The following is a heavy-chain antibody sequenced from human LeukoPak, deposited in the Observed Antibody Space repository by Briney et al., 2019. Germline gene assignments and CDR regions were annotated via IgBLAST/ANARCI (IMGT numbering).Heavy chain of an antibody. CDR3: ARDYYDSSGYSADAFDI. J-gene: IGHJ3*02. D-gene: IGHD3-22*01. CDR2: IYHSGST. Sequence: SETLSLTCTVSGGSISSSSYYWGWIRQPPGKGLEWIGNIYHSGSTYYNPSLKSRVTISVDTSKNQFSLKLSSVTAADTAVYYCARDYYDSSGYSADAFDIWGQGTMVTVSS. V-gene: IGHV4-39*07. CDR1: GGSISSSSYY.